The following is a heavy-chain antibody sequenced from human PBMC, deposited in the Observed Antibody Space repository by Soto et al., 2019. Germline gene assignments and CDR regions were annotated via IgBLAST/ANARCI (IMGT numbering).Heavy chain of an antibody. D-gene: IGHD1-26*01. V-gene: IGHV1-69*01. CDR3: ASFMPGTPSYYYGMDV. CDR1: GGTFSSYA. CDR2: VIPIFGTA. Sequence: QVQLVQSGAEVKKPGSSVKVSCKASGGTFSSYAISWVRQAPGQGLEWMGGVIPIFGTANYAKKFQGRVTITAVESTGTAYMELSSLRSKDTAVYYCASFMPGTPSYYYGMDVWGQGTTVTVSS. J-gene: IGHJ6*02.